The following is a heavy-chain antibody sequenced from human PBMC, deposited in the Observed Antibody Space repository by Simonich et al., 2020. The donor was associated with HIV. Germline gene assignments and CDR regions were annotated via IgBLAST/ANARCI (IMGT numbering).Heavy chain of an antibody. CDR1: FGSFSGYY. Sequence: QVQLQQWGAGQLKASETLSLTCAVYFGSFSGYYWSWIRQPPGKGLEWIGEINHSGRTNYNPSLKSRVTISVDTSKNQFSLKLSSVTAADTAVYYCASGGPRFLEWLSPFDYWGQGTLVTVSS. CDR2: INHSGRT. CDR3: ASGGPRFLEWLSPFDY. D-gene: IGHD3-3*01. J-gene: IGHJ4*02. V-gene: IGHV4-34*01.